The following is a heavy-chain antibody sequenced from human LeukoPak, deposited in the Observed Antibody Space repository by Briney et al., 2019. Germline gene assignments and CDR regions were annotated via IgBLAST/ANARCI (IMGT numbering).Heavy chain of an antibody. CDR1: GGSISSSSYY. CDR2: IYYSGST. CDR3: ARWHGYNYYFDY. J-gene: IGHJ4*02. V-gene: IGHV4-39*01. D-gene: IGHD5-24*01. Sequence: IPSETLSLTCTVSGGSISSSSYYWGWIRQPPGKGLEWIGSIYYSGSTYYNPSLKSRVTISVDTSKNQFSLKLTSVTAADTAMYYCARWHGYNYYFDYWGQGTLVTVSS.